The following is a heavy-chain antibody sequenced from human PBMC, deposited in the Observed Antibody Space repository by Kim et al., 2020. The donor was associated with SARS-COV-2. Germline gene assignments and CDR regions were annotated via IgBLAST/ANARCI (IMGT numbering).Heavy chain of an antibody. D-gene: IGHD3-10*02. CDR3: VRGIDHYVNAFVY. J-gene: IGHJ4*02. CDR2: INNDGTIT. V-gene: IGHV3-74*01. Sequence: GGSLRLSCAVSGVTFNGYWMHWVRQAPGKGLVWVSRINNDGTITNYADSVKGRFSISRDNAKNTLFLQMTSLGAEDTALYYCVRGIDHYVNAFVYWGQGT. CDR1: GVTFNGYW.